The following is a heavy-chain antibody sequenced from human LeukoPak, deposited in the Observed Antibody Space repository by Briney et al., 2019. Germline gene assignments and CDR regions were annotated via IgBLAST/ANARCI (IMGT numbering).Heavy chain of an antibody. CDR2: IYTSGST. CDR1: GRPKSRYY. CDR3: ASDTWGKDAFDI. J-gene: IGHJ3*02. Sequence: PSETLPLICTVSGRPKSRYYWRWIRQPAAKGLDWIGRIYTSGSTNHNPSLKSRVTISVDKSKNQFALKLSSVTAADTAVYYCASDTWGKDAFDIWGQRTMLTVSS. D-gene: IGHD3-16*01. V-gene: IGHV4-4*07.